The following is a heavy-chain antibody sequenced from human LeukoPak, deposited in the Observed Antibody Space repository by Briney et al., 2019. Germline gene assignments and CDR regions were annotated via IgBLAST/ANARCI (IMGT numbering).Heavy chain of an antibody. J-gene: IGHJ4*02. CDR3: ARDLLNEGNHLDY. CDR1: GGSISSGDYY. D-gene: IGHD4-23*01. CDR2: IYYSGST. Sequence: PSETQSLTCTVSGGSISSGDYYWSWIRQPPGKGPEWIGYIYYSGSTYYNPSLKSRVTISVDTSKNQFSLKLSSVTAADTAVYYCARDLLNEGNHLDYWGQGTLVTVSS. V-gene: IGHV4-30-4*01.